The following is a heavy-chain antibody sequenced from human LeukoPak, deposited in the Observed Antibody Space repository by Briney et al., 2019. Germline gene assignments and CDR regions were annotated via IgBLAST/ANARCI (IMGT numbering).Heavy chain of an antibody. CDR1: GYTFTGYY. J-gene: IGHJ6*03. CDR3: ARVPKRNYYYYMDV. Sequence: ASVKVSCKASGYTFTGYYMHWVRQAPGQGLEWMGWINPNSGGTNYAQKFQGRVTMTRDTSISTAYMELSRLRSDDTAVYYSARVPKRNYYYYMDVWGKGTTVTVSS. V-gene: IGHV1-2*02. CDR2: INPNSGGT.